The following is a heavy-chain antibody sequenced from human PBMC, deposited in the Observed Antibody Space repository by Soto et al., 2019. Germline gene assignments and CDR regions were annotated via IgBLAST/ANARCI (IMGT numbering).Heavy chain of an antibody. CDR1: GGSISSYY. D-gene: IGHD6-13*01. J-gene: IGHJ6*02. V-gene: IGHV4-59*08. CDR3: ARLNFQQLKAPETDYGMDV. Sequence: QVQLQESGPGLVKPSETLSLTCTVSGGSISSYYWSWIRQPPGKGLEWIGYIYYSGSTNYNPSLKSRVTISVDTSKNQFSLKLSSVTAADTAVYYCARLNFQQLKAPETDYGMDVWGQGTTVTVSS. CDR2: IYYSGST.